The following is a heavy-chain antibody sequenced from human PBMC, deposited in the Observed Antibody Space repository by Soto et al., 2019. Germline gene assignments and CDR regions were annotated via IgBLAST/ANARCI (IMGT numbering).Heavy chain of an antibody. CDR1: GGSFSGYY. Sequence: SETLSLTCAVYGGSFSGYYWSWIRQPPGKGLEWIGEINHSGSTNYNPSLKSRVTISVDTSKNQFSLKLSSVTAADTAVYYCARGDGYCSSTSCYRGHNWFDPWGQGTLVTVSS. D-gene: IGHD2-2*01. V-gene: IGHV4-34*01. CDR2: INHSGST. CDR3: ARGDGYCSSTSCYRGHNWFDP. J-gene: IGHJ5*02.